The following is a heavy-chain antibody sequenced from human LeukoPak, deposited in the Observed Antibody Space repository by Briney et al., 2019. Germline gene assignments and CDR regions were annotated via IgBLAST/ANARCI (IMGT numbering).Heavy chain of an antibody. J-gene: IGHJ3*02. CDR3: ARLSVGIYGDYGDAFDI. Sequence: SVKVSXKASGGTFSSYAISWVRQAPGQGLEWMGGIIPIFGTANYAQKFQGRVTITTDESTSTAYMELSSLRSEDTAVYYCARLSVGIYGDYGDAFDIWGQGTMVTVSS. CDR1: GGTFSSYA. D-gene: IGHD4-17*01. CDR2: IIPIFGTA. V-gene: IGHV1-69*05.